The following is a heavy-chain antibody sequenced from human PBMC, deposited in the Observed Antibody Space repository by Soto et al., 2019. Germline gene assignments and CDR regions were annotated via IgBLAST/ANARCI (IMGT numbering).Heavy chain of an antibody. CDR3: AGGGRDGYKNWFHP. D-gene: IGHD5-12*01. Sequence: QVQLVQSGAEVKKPGSSVKVSCKASGGTFSSYAISWVRQAPGQGLEWMGGIIPIFGTANYAQKFQGRVTIAADESTSTAYMELGSLRSEDKAVYYCAGGGRDGYKNWFHPWGQGTLVPVSS. V-gene: IGHV1-69*01. J-gene: IGHJ5*02. CDR2: IIPIFGTA. CDR1: GGTFSSYA.